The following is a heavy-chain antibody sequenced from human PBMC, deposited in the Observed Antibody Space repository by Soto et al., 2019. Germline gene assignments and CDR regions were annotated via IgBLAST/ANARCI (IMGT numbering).Heavy chain of an antibody. CDR2: ISSSSSYT. Sequence: GGSLRLSCAASGFTFSDYYMSWIRQAPGKGLEWVSYISSSSSYTNYADSVKGRFTISRDNAKNSLYLQMNSLRAEDTAVYYCARERSDYYDSSGYYSYWGQGTLVTVSS. CDR3: ARERSDYYDSSGYYSY. J-gene: IGHJ4*02. V-gene: IGHV3-11*06. D-gene: IGHD3-22*01. CDR1: GFTFSDYY.